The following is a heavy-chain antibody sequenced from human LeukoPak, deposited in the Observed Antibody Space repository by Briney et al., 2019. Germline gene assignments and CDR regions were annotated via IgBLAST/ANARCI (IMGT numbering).Heavy chain of an antibody. CDR2: IYPGDSDT. CDR1: GYSFSTYW. D-gene: IGHD6-13*01. CDR3: ARRGSSWYGVDY. V-gene: IGHV5-51*01. J-gene: IGHJ4*02. Sequence: GESLKISCKASGYSFSTYWIGWVRQMPGKGLEYMGVIYPGDSDTRYSPSFQGQVTISADKSISTAYLQWSSLKASDTAMYYCARRGSSWYGVDYWGQGTLVTVSS.